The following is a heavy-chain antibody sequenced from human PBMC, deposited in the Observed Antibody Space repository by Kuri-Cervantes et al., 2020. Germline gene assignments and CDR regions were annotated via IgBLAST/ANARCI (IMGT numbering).Heavy chain of an antibody. CDR3: ARGDQGDFDY. J-gene: IGHJ4*02. V-gene: IGHV3-33*01. CDR1: GSTFSSSG. Sequence: LSLTCAASGSTFSSSGMHWVRQAPGKGLEWVAVIWYDGSNKYYADSVKGRFTISRDNSKNTLYLQMNSLRAEDTAVYYCARGDQGDFDYWGQGTLVTVSS. CDR2: IWYDGSNK.